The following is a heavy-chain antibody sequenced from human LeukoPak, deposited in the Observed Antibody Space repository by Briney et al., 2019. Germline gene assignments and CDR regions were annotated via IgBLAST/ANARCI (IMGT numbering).Heavy chain of an antibody. CDR2: FYYSGST. CDR1: GGSISGSSYY. J-gene: IGHJ4*02. D-gene: IGHD1-26*01. V-gene: IGHV4-39*01. Sequence: SETLSLTCTVSGGSISGSSYYWGWIRQPPGKGLEWIGNFYYSGSTYHNPSLKSRVTISVDTSENQFSLKVRSVTATDTAVYYCARLVGATDYFDYWGQGTLVTVSS. CDR3: ARLVGATDYFDY.